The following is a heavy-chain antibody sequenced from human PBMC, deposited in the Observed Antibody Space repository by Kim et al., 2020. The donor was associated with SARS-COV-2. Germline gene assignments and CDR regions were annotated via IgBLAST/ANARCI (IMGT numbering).Heavy chain of an antibody. V-gene: IGHV4-59*08. CDR2: GST. J-gene: IGHJ4*02. Sequence: GSTKYNPYLKTRVTLSVDTSKNQFSLKLSSVTAADTAVYYCASHTNYFTCWGQGTLVTVSS. CDR3: ASHTNYFTC.